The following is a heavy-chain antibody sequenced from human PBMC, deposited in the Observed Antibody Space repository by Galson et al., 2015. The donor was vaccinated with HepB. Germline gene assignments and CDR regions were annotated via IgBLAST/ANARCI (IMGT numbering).Heavy chain of an antibody. D-gene: IGHD1-26*01. CDR3: ARDHGLGAWERFDY. Sequence: SLRLSCAASGFTFSSYGMHWVRQAPGKGLEWVAVIWYDGSNKYYADSVKGRFTISRDNSKNTLYLQMDSLRAEDTAVYYCARDHGLGAWERFDYWGQGTLVTVSS. CDR1: GFTFSSYG. CDR2: IWYDGSNK. V-gene: IGHV3-33*01. J-gene: IGHJ4*02.